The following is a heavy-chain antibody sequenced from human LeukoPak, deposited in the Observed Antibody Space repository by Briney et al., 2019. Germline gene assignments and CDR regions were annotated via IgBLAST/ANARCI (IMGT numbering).Heavy chain of an antibody. Sequence: SETLSLTCAVSGGSISSSNWWSWVRQPPGKGLEWIGEIYHSGTTNYNPSLKSRVTISVDTSKNQFSLKLSSVTAADTAVYYCASGILEGVGDYWGQGTLVTVSS. V-gene: IGHV4-4*02. CDR1: GGSISSSNW. CDR3: ASGILEGVGDY. D-gene: IGHD2/OR15-2a*01. CDR2: IYHSGTT. J-gene: IGHJ4*02.